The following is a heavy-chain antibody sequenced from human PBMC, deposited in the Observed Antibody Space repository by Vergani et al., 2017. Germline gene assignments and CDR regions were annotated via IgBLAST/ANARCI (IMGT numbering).Heavy chain of an antibody. V-gene: IGHV4-30-2*01. J-gene: IGHJ3*02. D-gene: IGHD1-26*01. Sequence: QLQLQESGSGLVKPSQTLSLTCAVSGGSISRGGYSWSWIRQPPGQGLEWSGYIYHSGITYYNPSLKSRVTISVDMSKNQFSLKLSSVTAADTAVYYCARGSGSYYEAWESAFDIWGQGTMVTVSS. CDR2: IYHSGIT. CDR1: GGSISRGGYS. CDR3: ARGSGSYYEAWESAFDI.